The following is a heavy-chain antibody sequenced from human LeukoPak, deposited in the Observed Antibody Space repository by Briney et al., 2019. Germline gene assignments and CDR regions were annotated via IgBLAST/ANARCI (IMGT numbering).Heavy chain of an antibody. CDR1: GYTFTGYF. J-gene: IGHJ5*02. D-gene: IGHD1-26*01. CDR2: IIPILGIA. Sequence: SVKVSCKASGYTFTGYFMHWVRQAPGQGLEWMGRIIPILGIANYAQKFQGRVTITADKSTSTAYMELSSLRSEDTAVYYCARSGSYDQGWFDPWGQGTLVTVSS. CDR3: ARSGSYDQGWFDP. V-gene: IGHV1-69*02.